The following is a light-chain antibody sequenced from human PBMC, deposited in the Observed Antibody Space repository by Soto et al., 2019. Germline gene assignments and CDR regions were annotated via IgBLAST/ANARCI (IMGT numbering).Light chain of an antibody. Sequence: QSALTQPASVSGSPGQSITISCTGTSSDVGAYNYVSWYQQHPGKAPKLLIYDVTNRPSGVSNRFSGSKSGNTASLTISGLQAEDEADYYCSSYTSSDTVVFGGGTKLPS. CDR1: SSDVGAYNY. J-gene: IGLJ3*02. CDR2: DVT. V-gene: IGLV2-14*01. CDR3: SSYTSSDTVV.